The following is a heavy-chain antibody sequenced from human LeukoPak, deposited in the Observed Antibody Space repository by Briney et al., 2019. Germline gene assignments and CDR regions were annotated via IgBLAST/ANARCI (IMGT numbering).Heavy chain of an antibody. D-gene: IGHD3-22*01. CDR3: ARDSSGYHFDD. CDR2: IYRGGTT. J-gene: IGHJ4*02. Sequence: PGGSLRLSCADSGLTVRSNYMSWVRQAPGTGLEGVSVIYRGGTTYYADSVKGRFTISRDNSKNTLYLQMNSLRAEDTAVYYCARDSSGYHFDDWGQGTLVTVSS. V-gene: IGHV3-66*01. CDR1: GLTVRSNY.